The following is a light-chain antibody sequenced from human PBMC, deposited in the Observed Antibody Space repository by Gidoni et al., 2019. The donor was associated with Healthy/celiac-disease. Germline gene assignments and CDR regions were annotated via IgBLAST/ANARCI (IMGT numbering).Light chain of an antibody. J-gene: IGKJ5*01. CDR1: QCVSSY. CDR3: QQRSNPIT. V-gene: IGKV3D-11*01. Sequence: EFLLTQSPATLSLSPGERAPPSCRASQCVSSYVYWYQQKPGQAPRLLIYDASNRATGIPARFSGSGPGTDFTLTISSLEPEEFAVYYGQQRSNPITFGQGTRLEIK. CDR2: DAS.